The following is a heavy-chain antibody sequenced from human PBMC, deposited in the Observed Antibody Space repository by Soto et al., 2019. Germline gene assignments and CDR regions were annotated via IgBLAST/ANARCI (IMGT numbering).Heavy chain of an antibody. CDR3: AKPSSKAFGRVIVYIHF. V-gene: IGHV3-23*01. CDR1: GFTFSTYA. CDR2: SSGSGGST. D-gene: IGHD3-16*02. J-gene: IGHJ4*02. Sequence: GGSLRLSCAASGFTFSTYAMSWVRQAPGKGLEWVSASSGSGGSTYYADSVKGRFTISRDNSKNTLYLQMNSLRAEDTAVYYCAKPSSKAFGRVIVYIHFWGKGTFVTVSS.